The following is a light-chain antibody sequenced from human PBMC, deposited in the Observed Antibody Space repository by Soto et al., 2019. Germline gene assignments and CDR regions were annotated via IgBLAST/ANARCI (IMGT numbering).Light chain of an antibody. CDR2: GAS. V-gene: IGKV3D-15*01. Sequence: EIVMTQSPATLSVSPGERATLSCRASQSVNINLAWYQQKPGQAPRLLIYGASTRATGIPARFSGSGSGTEFTLAISSLQSEDFAVYFCQQYNSWWTFGQGTKVEI. CDR1: QSVNIN. CDR3: QQYNSWWT. J-gene: IGKJ1*01.